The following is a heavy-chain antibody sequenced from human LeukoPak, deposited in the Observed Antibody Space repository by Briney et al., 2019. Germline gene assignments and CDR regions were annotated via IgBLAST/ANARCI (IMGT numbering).Heavy chain of an antibody. D-gene: IGHD6-13*01. CDR1: GFIFDDYG. CDR2: INWNGGST. J-gene: IGHJ4*02. V-gene: IGHV3-20*04. Sequence: SGGSLRLSCVASGFIFDDYGMTWVRQAPGKGLEWVSGINWNGGSTGYADSVKGRFTISRDNAKNSLYLQMNSLRAEDTAVYYCARERAAAGTALVYWGQGTLVTVSS. CDR3: ARERAAAGTALVY.